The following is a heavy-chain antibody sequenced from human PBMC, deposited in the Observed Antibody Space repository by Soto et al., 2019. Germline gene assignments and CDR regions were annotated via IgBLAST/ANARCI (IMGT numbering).Heavy chain of an antibody. Sequence: QVQLVQSGAEVKKPGASVKVSCKASGYTFTGYSISWVRQAPGQGLEWMGWISAYSGDTIYAPPPQDRRSMTTDTSTSTAYMELRSLRADDTAVYYCARPSGGYGDSALPLAYWGKGTLVTVSS. CDR1: GYTFTGYS. CDR2: ISAYSGDT. V-gene: IGHV1-18*01. D-gene: IGHD4-17*01. J-gene: IGHJ4*02. CDR3: ARPSGGYGDSALPLAY.